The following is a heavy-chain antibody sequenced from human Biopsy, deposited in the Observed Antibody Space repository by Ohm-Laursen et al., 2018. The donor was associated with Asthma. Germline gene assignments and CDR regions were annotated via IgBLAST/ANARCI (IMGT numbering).Heavy chain of an antibody. CDR1: GYSLTDLS. J-gene: IGHJ4*02. Sequence: EASVKVSCKLSGYSLTDLSMHWVRQAPGQGPEWMGGHDHEEGGTVNARRFQGRVTMTEDTSTDTAYMELSSLSSDDTAVYYCASDFPKDYVRYNFQFWGQGTLVTVSS. CDR2: HDHEEGGT. V-gene: IGHV1-24*01. CDR3: ASDFPKDYVRYNFQF. D-gene: IGHD4-17*01.